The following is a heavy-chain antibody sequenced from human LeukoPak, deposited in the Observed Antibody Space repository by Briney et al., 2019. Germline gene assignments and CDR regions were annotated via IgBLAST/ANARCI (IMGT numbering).Heavy chain of an antibody. Sequence: ASVKVSCKASGYTFTGYYMHWVRQAPGQGLEWMGGIIPIFGTANYAQKFQGRVTITTDESTSTAYMELSSLRSEDTAVYYCARVRAFTIFGVVIPNDYWGQGTLVTVSS. D-gene: IGHD3-3*01. V-gene: IGHV1-69*05. CDR3: ARVRAFTIFGVVIPNDY. J-gene: IGHJ4*02. CDR1: GYTFTGYY. CDR2: IIPIFGTA.